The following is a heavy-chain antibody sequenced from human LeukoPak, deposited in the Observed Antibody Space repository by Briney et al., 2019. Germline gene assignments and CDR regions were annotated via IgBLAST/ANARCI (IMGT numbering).Heavy chain of an antibody. Sequence: GGSLRLSCAASGFTFSNHWMHWVRQAPGKGLVWVSRIDERGSNAMYADSVKGRFSISKDNAKSTVNLQMNSLRAEDTGVYYCIRDEALWRLDYWGQGTLVTVSS. J-gene: IGHJ4*02. CDR3: IRDEALWRLDY. D-gene: IGHD2-21*01. V-gene: IGHV3-74*03. CDR1: GFTFSNHW. CDR2: IDERGSNA.